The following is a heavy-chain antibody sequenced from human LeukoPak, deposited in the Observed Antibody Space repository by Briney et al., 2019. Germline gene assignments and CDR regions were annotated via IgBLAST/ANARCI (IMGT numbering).Heavy chain of an antibody. D-gene: IGHD2-2*01. CDR1: GFTFSSYA. V-gene: IGHV3-64*01. Sequence: PGGSLRLSCAASGFTFSSYAMHWVRQAPGKGLEYVSAISSNGGSTYYANSVKGRFTISRDNSKNTLYLQMGSLRAEDMAVYYCARDRVAWCSSTSCAGSFDYWGQGTLVTVSS. CDR2: ISSNGGST. J-gene: IGHJ4*02. CDR3: ARDRVAWCSSTSCAGSFDY.